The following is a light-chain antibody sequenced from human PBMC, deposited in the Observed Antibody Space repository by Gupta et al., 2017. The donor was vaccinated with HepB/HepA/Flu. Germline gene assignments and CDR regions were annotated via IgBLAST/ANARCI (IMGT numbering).Light chain of an antibody. CDR2: KVS. CDR3: KQGTFWRS. V-gene: IGKV2-30*02. Sequence: EAVLTQSRLTMPVTLGQSPSISCKSSQSLVHTDGNIFLNWFHQRPDQSPRLLIYKVSNRDSGVPDRFSGSGSDTDFTLNSSRVEAEDVGVYYCKQGTFWRSFGQGTKVEI. CDR1: QSLVHTDGNIF. J-gene: IGKJ1*01.